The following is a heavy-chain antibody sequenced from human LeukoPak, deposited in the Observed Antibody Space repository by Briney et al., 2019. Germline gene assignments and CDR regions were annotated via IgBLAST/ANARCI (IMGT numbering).Heavy chain of an antibody. CDR3: ARGRGGKESPFDY. V-gene: IGHV4-34*01. D-gene: IGHD3-10*01. Sequence: SETLSLTCAVYGGSFSGYYWSWIRQPPGKGLEWIGEINHSGSTNYNPSLKSRVTISVDTSKNQFSLKLSSVTAADTAVYYCARGRGGKESPFDYWGQGTLVTVSS. J-gene: IGHJ4*02. CDR1: GGSFSGYY. CDR2: INHSGST.